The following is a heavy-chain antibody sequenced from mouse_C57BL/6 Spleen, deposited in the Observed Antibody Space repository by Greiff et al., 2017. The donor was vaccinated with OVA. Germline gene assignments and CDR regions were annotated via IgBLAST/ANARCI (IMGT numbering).Heavy chain of an antibody. J-gene: IGHJ4*01. CDR1: GYAFTNYL. V-gene: IGHV1-54*01. CDR2: INPGSGGT. CDR3: ARLTTNAMDY. Sequence: QVQLQQSGAELVRPGTSVKVSCKASGYAFTNYLIEWVKQRPGQGLEWIGVINPGSGGTNYNEKFKGKATLTADKSSSTAYMQLSSLTSEESAIYFCARLTTNAMDYWGQGTSVTVSS. D-gene: IGHD2-13*01.